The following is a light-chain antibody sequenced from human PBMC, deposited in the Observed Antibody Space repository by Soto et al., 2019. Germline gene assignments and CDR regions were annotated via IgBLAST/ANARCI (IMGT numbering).Light chain of an antibody. CDR1: TSNIGNNY. V-gene: IGLV1-51*01. J-gene: IGLJ3*02. Sequence: QSVLTQPPSVSAAPGQKVTISCSGTTSNIGNNYVSWYQILPGTTPKLVIFDNSQRPSGIPDRFSGSKSGTSATLGVAGLQTGDEADYYCGTWDSILSSVVFGGGTKVTVL. CDR2: DNS. CDR3: GTWDSILSSVV.